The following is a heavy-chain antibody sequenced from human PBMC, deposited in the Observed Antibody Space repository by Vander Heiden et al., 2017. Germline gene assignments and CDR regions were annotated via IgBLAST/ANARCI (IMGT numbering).Heavy chain of an antibody. CDR3: AKQFYGDYMIDY. V-gene: IGHV3-23*01. Sequence: EVQLLESGGGLVQPGGSLRLSCAASGFTFRRYAMSWVRRAPGKGLEWVSAISGSGGNTYYADSVKGRFTISRDNSKNTLYLQMNSLRAEDTAVYYCAKQFYGDYMIDYWGQGTLVTVSS. J-gene: IGHJ4*02. D-gene: IGHD4-17*01. CDR1: GFTFRRYA. CDR2: ISGSGGNT.